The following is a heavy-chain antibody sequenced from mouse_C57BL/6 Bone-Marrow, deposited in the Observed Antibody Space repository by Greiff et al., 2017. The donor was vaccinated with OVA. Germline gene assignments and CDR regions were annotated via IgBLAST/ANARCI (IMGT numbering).Heavy chain of an antibody. CDR3: VRHDVYWYFDV. CDR1: GFSFNTYA. CDR2: IRSKSNNYAT. V-gene: IGHV10-1*01. J-gene: IGHJ1*03. Sequence: EVQLVESGGGLVQPKGSLKLSCAASGFSFNTYAMNWVRQAPGKGLEWVARIRSKSNNYATYYADSVKVRFTISRDDSESMLYLQMNNLKTEDTAMYYCVRHDVYWYFDVWGTGTTVTVSS. D-gene: IGHD2-3*01.